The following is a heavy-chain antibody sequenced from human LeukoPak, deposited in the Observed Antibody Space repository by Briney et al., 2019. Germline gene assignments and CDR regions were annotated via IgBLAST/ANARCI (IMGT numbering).Heavy chain of an antibody. V-gene: IGHV5-51*01. CDR1: GYSFTNYW. D-gene: IGHD2-21*01. J-gene: IGHJ4*02. CDR3: ARELWGNLDY. CDR2: IYPDDSNT. Sequence: GESLKISCKGSGYSFTNYWIGWVRQMPGKGLEWMGIIYPDDSNTKYSPSFQGLVTISADKSISTAYLQWSILKASDTAMYYCARELWGNLDYWGQGTPVTVSS.